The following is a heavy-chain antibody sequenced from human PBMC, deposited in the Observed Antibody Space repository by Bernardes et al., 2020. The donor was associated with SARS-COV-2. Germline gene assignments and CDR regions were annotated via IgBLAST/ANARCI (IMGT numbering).Heavy chain of an antibody. J-gene: IGHJ6*03. CDR3: ARGLRGFHYMDV. CDR2: FFVGGST. Sequence: GGCLSPPCAAPGFTLRSNDMTWVRPAPGEGVEWVSVFFVGGSTYYADSVKGRFTISRDNSNSTVYLQMNSLRADDTAVYYCARGLRGFHYMDVWGKGTTVTVSS. V-gene: IGHV3-66*02. CDR1: GFTLRSND.